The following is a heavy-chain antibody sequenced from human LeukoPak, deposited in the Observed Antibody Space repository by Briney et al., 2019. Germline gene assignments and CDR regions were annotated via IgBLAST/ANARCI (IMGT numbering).Heavy chain of an antibody. V-gene: IGHV3-21*06. CDR1: GFTLSSCS. D-gene: IGHD2-2*02. Sequence: GGSLRPSCAASGFTLSSCSMNWVRQAPGKGLEWVSSISSSSTYIYYADSVKGRFTISRDNAKTSLYLQMNSLRAEDTAVYYCARDWVCSSISCYNAFDIWGQGTMVTVSS. CDR3: ARDWVCSSISCYNAFDI. J-gene: IGHJ3*02. CDR2: ISSSSTYI.